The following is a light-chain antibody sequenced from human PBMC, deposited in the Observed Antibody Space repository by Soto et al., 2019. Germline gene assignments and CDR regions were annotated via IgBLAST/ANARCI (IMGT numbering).Light chain of an antibody. CDR3: QSYDNSLSGHVV. V-gene: IGLV1-40*01. CDR1: SSNIGALDD. CDR2: DNN. J-gene: IGLJ2*01. Sequence: QSALTQPPSVSGAPGQRVTISCTGSSSNIGALDDVNWYQQLPGTAPKLLIYDNNNRPSGVPDRFSGSKSGTSASLAITGLQAEDEADYYCQSYDNSLSGHVVFGGGTKVTVL.